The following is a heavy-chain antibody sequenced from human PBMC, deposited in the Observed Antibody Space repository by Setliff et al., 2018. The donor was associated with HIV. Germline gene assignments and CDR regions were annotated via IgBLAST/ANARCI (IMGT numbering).Heavy chain of an antibody. CDR1: GYTFNGYY. J-gene: IGHJ4*02. D-gene: IGHD3-10*01. CDR2: INPNSGGT. CDR3: AREEDTKGRITMVRGVINY. V-gene: IGHV1-2*06. Sequence: ASVKVSCKASGYTFNGYYMHWVRQAPGQGLEWMGRINPNSGGTNYAQKFQGRVTMTRDTSISTAYMELSRLRSDDTAVYYCAREEDTKGRITMVRGVINYWGQGTLFTVSS.